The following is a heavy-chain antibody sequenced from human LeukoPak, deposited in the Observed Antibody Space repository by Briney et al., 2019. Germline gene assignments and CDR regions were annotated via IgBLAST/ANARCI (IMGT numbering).Heavy chain of an antibody. Sequence: GGSLRLSCAATGFTFSNFAMHWVRQAPGKGLEWVAVVSYDGSYKYYADSVKGRFTISRDNSENTLYLQMNSLRAEDTAVYYCARAPGYGAAYYFDYWGQGTLVTVSS. CDR2: VSYDGSYK. J-gene: IGHJ4*02. CDR1: GFTFSNFA. V-gene: IGHV3-30*04. D-gene: IGHD1-1*01. CDR3: ARAPGYGAAYYFDY.